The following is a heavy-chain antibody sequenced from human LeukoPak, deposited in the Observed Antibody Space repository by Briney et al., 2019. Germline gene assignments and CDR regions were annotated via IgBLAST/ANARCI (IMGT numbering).Heavy chain of an antibody. D-gene: IGHD2-2*01. CDR1: GGSISSSSYY. V-gene: IGHV4-39*07. CDR2: IYYSGST. Sequence: SETLSLTCTVSGGSISSSSYYWGWIRQPPGKGLEWIGSIYYSGSTYYNPSLKSRVTISVDTSKNQFSLKLSSVTAADTAVYYCARGLYRGAAAIDYWGQGTLVTVSS. CDR3: ARGLYRGAAAIDY. J-gene: IGHJ4*02.